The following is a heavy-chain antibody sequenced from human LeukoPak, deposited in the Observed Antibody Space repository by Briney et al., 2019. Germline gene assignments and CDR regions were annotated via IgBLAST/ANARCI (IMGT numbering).Heavy chain of an antibody. J-gene: IGHJ4*02. Sequence: PAGTLSLTCTVSGGSLSSYYWSWIRQAPGKGLEGVGYIYYSGSTNYNPSLKSRVTISVDTSKNQFSLKLSSVTAADTAVYYCARERFLGGNFDYWGQGTLVTVSS. CDR2: IYYSGST. D-gene: IGHD1-26*01. CDR1: GGSLSSYY. CDR3: ARERFLGGNFDY. V-gene: IGHV4-59*01.